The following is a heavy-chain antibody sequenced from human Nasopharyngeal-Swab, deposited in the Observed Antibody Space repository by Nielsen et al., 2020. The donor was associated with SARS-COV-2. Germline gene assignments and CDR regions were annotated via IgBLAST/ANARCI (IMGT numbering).Heavy chain of an antibody. D-gene: IGHD3-22*01. Sequence: WVRQAPGQGLEWMGIINPSGGSTSYAQKFQGRVTMTRDTSTSTVYMELSSLRSEDTAVYYCARDLDSSGYYPNWFDPWGQGTRVTVSS. CDR3: ARDLDSSGYYPNWFDP. J-gene: IGHJ5*02. V-gene: IGHV1-46*01. CDR2: INPSGGST.